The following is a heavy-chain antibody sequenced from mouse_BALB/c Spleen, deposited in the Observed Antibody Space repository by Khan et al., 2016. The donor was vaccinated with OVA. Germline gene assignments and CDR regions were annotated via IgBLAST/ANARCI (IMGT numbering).Heavy chain of an antibody. J-gene: IGHJ2*01. CDR1: GYSFTSYW. CDR3: ARIKKIVATYFDY. Sequence: QVQLKQSGAELVKAWASVKMSCKASGYSFTSYWMHWVKQRLGQGLEGFAETNPTNGRTYYNEKFKSKATLTVDKSSSTAYMLLSGPTFEDSAVYYCARIKKIVATYFDYWGQGTTLTVSS. CDR2: TNPTNGRT. D-gene: IGHD1-1*01. V-gene: IGHV1S81*02.